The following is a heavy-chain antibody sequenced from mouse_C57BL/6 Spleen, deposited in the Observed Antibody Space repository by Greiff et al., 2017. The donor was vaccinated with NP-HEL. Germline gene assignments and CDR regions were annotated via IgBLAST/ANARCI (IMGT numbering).Heavy chain of an antibody. CDR2: ISYDGSN. V-gene: IGHV3-6*01. CDR3: ARELHYYGSSYYAMDY. Sequence: EVKLMESGPGLVKPSQSLSLTCSVTGYSITSGYYWNWIRQFPGNKLEWMGYISYDGSNNYNPSLKNRISITRDTSKNQFFLKLNSVTTEDTATYYCARELHYYGSSYYAMDYWGQGTSVTVSS. CDR1: GYSITSGYY. J-gene: IGHJ4*01. D-gene: IGHD1-1*01.